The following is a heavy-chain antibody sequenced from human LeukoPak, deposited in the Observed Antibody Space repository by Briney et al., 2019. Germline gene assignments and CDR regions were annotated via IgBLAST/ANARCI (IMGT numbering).Heavy chain of an antibody. CDR1: GGSISSSSYY. CDR2: MYYSGST. D-gene: IGHD3-16*01. CDR3: ASHLGGRNSGRFVKRGNWFDP. Sequence: PSETLSLTCTVSGGSISSSSYYWGWIRHPPGKGLEWIGSMYYSGSTYYNPSLKSRITISVDTSKNQFSLKLISVTAADTAVYYCASHLGGRNSGRFVKRGNWFDPRGQGTLVTVSS. J-gene: IGHJ5*02. V-gene: IGHV4-39*07.